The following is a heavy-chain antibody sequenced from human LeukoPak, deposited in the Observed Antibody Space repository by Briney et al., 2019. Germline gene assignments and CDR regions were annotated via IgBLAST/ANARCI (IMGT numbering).Heavy chain of an antibody. CDR1: GFTFSANA. V-gene: IGHV3-64*01. Sequence: PGGSLRLSCAASGFTFSANAMHWVRQAPGKGVEYVSGISSNGGSTYYANSVKGTFTISRDNSKNTLYVQMGSLRAEDMAVYYCAKSDGLHPSYGMDVWGQGTTVTVSS. CDR2: ISSNGGST. D-gene: IGHD5-24*01. CDR3: AKSDGLHPSYGMDV. J-gene: IGHJ6*02.